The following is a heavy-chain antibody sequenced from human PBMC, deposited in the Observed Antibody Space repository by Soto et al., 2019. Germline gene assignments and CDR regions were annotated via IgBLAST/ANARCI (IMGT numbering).Heavy chain of an antibody. CDR2: IYSGGST. V-gene: IGHV3-66*01. D-gene: IGHD3-16*02. J-gene: IGHJ4*02. CDR1: GFTVSSNY. Sequence: EVQLVESGGGLVQPGGSLRLSCAASGFTVSSNYMSWVRQAPGKGLEWVSVIYSGGSTYYADSVKGRFTISRDNSKNTLYLQMNSLRAADTAVYYCARSLYDYIWGSYRLGGFDYWGQGTLVTVSS. CDR3: ARSLYDYIWGSYRLGGFDY.